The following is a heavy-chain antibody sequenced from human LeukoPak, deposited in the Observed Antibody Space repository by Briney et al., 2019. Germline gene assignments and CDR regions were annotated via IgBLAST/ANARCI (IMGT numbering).Heavy chain of an antibody. V-gene: IGHV3-7*01. CDR2: INQDGGEK. D-gene: IGHD6-19*01. J-gene: IGHJ4*02. Sequence: PGGSLRLSCAASGFTFNNYWMSWVRQAPGKGLEWVANINQDGGEKNYVDSVKGRFTISRDNAKNSLYLQMNSLRAEDTAVYYCARGHAHSSGWPFDYWGQGTLVTVSS. CDR1: GFTFNNYW. CDR3: ARGHAHSSGWPFDY.